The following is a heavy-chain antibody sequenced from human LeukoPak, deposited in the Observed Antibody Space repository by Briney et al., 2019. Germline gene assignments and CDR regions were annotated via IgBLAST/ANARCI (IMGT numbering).Heavy chain of an antibody. V-gene: IGHV1-8*01. J-gene: IGHJ5*02. CDR3: VRDGEGVAISVNYWFDP. CDR1: GFTFTSYD. Sequence: ASVTVSCKASGFTFTSYDINWVRQASGQGLEWMGWMNPNNGNTGYAQKFQGRVTMTRDTSTSTAYMELRGLRSEDTAVYYCVRDGEGVAISVNYWFDPWGQGTLVTVSS. D-gene: IGHD3-10*01. CDR2: MNPNNGNT.